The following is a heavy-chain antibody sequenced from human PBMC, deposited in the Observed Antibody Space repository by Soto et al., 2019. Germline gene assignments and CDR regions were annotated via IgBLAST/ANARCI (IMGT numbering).Heavy chain of an antibody. CDR1: GFTFSSYA. CDR3: AKDLLAAAGTYHFDF. V-gene: IGHV3-23*01. Sequence: RLSCAASGFTFSSYAMSWVRQAPGKGLEWVSAISGSGGSTYYADSVKGRFTISRDNSKNTLYLQMNSLRAEDTAVYYCAKDLLAAAGTYHFDFWGQGTLVTVSS. D-gene: IGHD6-13*01. J-gene: IGHJ4*02. CDR2: ISGSGGST.